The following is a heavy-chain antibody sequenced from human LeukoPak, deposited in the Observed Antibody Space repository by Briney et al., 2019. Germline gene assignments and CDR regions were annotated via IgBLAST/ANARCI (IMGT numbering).Heavy chain of an antibody. CDR1: GFTFSSFW. Sequence: GGSLRLSYAASGFTFSSFWMNWVRQAPGKGLVWVSRINTDGSSTTYADSVKGRFTISRDNAKNTPYLQMNSLRAEDTAVYYCTRDRPIDYWGQGTLVTVSS. CDR2: INTDGSST. CDR3: TRDRPIDY. V-gene: IGHV3-74*03. J-gene: IGHJ4*02.